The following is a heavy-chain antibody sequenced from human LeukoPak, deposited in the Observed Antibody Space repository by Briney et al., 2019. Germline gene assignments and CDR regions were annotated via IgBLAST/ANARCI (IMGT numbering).Heavy chain of an antibody. CDR3: ARDQGNGGSYYSVRSDY. D-gene: IGHD1-26*01. J-gene: IGHJ4*02. CDR1: GGSISSGGYY. Sequence: PSETLYLTCTVSGGSISSGGYYWSWIRQHPGKGLEWIGYIYYSGSTYYNPSLKSRVTISVDTSKNQFSLKLSSVTAADTAVYYCARDQGNGGSYYSVRSDYWGQGTLVTVSS. V-gene: IGHV4-31*03. CDR2: IYYSGST.